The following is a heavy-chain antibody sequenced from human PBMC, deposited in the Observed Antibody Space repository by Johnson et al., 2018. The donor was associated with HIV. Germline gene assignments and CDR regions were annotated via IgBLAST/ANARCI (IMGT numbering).Heavy chain of an antibody. CDR1: GFTFDDYA. Sequence: VQLVESGGGLVQPGRSLRLSCAASGFTFDDYAMHWVRQAPGKGLEWVSGISWNSGSIGYADSVKGRFTISRDNAKNSLYLQMNSRRAEDTALYYCAKEASWNCDLRGAFDIWGQGTMVTVSS. CDR3: AKEASWNCDLRGAFDI. CDR2: ISWNSGSI. J-gene: IGHJ3*02. V-gene: IGHV3-9*01. D-gene: IGHD1-7*01.